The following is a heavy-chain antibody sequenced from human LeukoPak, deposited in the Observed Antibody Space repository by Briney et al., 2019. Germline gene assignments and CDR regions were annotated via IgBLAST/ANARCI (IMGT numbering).Heavy chain of an antibody. CDR3: ARPRTGLHTFDI. Sequence: TSETLSLTCTVSGGSISSYYWSWIRQPPGKGLEWIGSIYYSGSTYFNPSLKRRLTISVDTSKNEFSLKLTSVTAADTAVYYCARPRTGLHTFDIWGQGTVVTVSS. J-gene: IGHJ3*02. V-gene: IGHV4-39*01. CDR2: IYYSGST. CDR1: GGSISSYY.